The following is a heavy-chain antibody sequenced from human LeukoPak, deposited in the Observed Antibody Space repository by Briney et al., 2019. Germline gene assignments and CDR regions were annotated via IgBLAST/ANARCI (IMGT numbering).Heavy chain of an antibody. V-gene: IGHV4-38-2*02. J-gene: IGHJ4*02. CDR2: IYHSGST. CDR3: ARDPHLDY. CDR1: GYSISSGYY. Sequence: SETLSLTCTVSGYSISSGYYWGWIRQPPGKGLEWIGSIYHSGSTYYNPSLKSRVTISVDTSKNQFSLKLSSVTAADTAVYYCARDPHLDYWGQGTLVTVSS.